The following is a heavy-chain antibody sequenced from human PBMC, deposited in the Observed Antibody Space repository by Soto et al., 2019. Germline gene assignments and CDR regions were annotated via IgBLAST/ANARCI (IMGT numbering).Heavy chain of an antibody. CDR3: AREAGVYGSGSYGMDV. CDR1: GFTFSSYS. V-gene: IGHV3-30-3*01. J-gene: IGHJ6*02. D-gene: IGHD3-10*01. CDR2: ISYDGSDK. Sequence: HVQLVESGGGVVQPGRSLRLSCAASGFTFSSYSMHWVRQAPGKGLEWVAVISYDGSDKYYADSVKGRFTISRDNSKNTLYLQMNSLRAEDTAVYYCAREAGVYGSGSYGMDVWGQGTTVTVSS.